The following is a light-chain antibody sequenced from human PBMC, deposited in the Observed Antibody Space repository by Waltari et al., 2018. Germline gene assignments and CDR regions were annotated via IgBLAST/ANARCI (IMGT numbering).Light chain of an antibody. CDR3: GTWDSSLTGAV. CDR2: DNK. Sequence: QSVLTQPPSVSAAPGQRVTISCSGSSSNLGINYVAWYQQLPGPPPKLLIYDNKNRPSGIPDRFSGSKSGTSATLGITGLQTGDEAVYYCGTWDSSLTGAVFGGGTKLTVL. V-gene: IGLV1-51*01. CDR1: SSNLGINY. J-gene: IGLJ2*01.